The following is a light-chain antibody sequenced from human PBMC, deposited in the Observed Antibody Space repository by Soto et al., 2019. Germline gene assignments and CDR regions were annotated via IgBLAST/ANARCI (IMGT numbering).Light chain of an antibody. CDR1: QNIDMY. Sequence: IQVNHAPFYLSLSLFNLLALTFLSSQNIDMYLNWYQQKPGKAPRVLISGASNLQSGVQSRFSGSGSGTDFTLTISRLQSEDFASYFFQHTFNATTWRFGQGAKVDIK. V-gene: IGKV1-39*01. CDR3: QHTFNATTWR. J-gene: IGKJ1*01. CDR2: GAS.